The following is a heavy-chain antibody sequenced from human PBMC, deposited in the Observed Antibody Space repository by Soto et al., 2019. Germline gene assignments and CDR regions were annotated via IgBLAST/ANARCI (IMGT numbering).Heavy chain of an antibody. CDR1: GFIVSSYW. CDR2: IKQDGSAM. V-gene: IGHV3-7*05. CDR3: AAWTTSGWSA. J-gene: IGHJ5*02. Sequence: DVQLVESGGGLVQPGGSLRLSCVGSGFIVSSYWMNWVRQAPGKGLEWVANIKQDGSAMYYVDSVKGRFTISRDNAKNSLYLQMNSLRVEDTAVYFCAAWTTSGWSAWGQGTLGTVSS. D-gene: IGHD6-19*01.